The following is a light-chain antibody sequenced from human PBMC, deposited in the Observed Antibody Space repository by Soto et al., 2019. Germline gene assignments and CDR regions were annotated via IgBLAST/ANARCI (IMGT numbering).Light chain of an antibody. CDR2: GAS. CDR3: QQYGSSPTT. Sequence: EIVLTQSPGTLSLSPGERATLSCRASQSVSSSYLAWYQQKVGQAPRLLIYGASSRATGIPVRFSGSGSGTDFTLTISRLEPEDFAVYYCQQYGSSPTTFGQGSKVEIK. V-gene: IGKV3-20*01. CDR1: QSVSSSY. J-gene: IGKJ1*01.